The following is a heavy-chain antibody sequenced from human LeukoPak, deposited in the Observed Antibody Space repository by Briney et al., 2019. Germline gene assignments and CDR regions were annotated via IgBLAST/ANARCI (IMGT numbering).Heavy chain of an antibody. CDR1: GGSISGGGFY. D-gene: IGHD6-19*01. CDR2: IHSSGST. CDR3: ARDMYSSGWTPIDY. Sequence: SETLSLTCSVSGGSISGGGFYWSWIRQPPGKGLEWIGYIHSSGSTYYNPSLKSRVTISVDTSKNQFSLKLSSVTAADTAVYYCARDMYSSGWTPIDYWGQGTLVTVSS. J-gene: IGHJ4*02. V-gene: IGHV4-30-4*01.